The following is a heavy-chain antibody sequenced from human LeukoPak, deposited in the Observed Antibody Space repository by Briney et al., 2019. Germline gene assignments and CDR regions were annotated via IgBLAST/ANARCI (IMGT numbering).Heavy chain of an antibody. CDR3: ARDPMMRAPGWLGY. D-gene: IGHD5-18*01. CDR1: GFTFSSYA. CDR2: ISYDGSNK. Sequence: PGRSLRLSCAASGFTFSSYAMHWVRQAPGKGLEWVAVISYDGSNKYYADSVKGRFTISRDNSKNTLYLQMNSLRAEDTAVYYCARDPMMRAPGWLGYWGQGTLVTVSS. J-gene: IGHJ4*02. V-gene: IGHV3-30-3*01.